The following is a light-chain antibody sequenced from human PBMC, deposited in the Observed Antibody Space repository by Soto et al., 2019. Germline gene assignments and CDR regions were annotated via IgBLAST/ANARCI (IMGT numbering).Light chain of an antibody. V-gene: IGKV1-39*01. J-gene: IGKJ5*01. CDR3: QQTYSTLSIT. CDR2: AAS. Sequence: DIQMTQSQSSLSASLGDRATFTCRAREGIAGHLNWYQQKPGKAPRLLIYAASSLQNGVPSRFRGGGSGTDFTLTISNLQPEDFATYYCQQTYSTLSITFGQGTRLEIK. CDR1: EGIAGH.